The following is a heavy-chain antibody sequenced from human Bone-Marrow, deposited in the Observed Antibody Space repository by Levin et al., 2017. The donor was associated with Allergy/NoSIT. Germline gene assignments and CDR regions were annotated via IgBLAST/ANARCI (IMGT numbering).Heavy chain of an antibody. CDR2: ISSSSSYI. CDR1: GFTFSSYN. V-gene: IGHV3-48*01. CDR3: AGGMYCTTSSCYPDVFDP. D-gene: IGHD2-2*01. Sequence: QSGGSLRLSCSASGFTFSSYNMNWVRQAPGKGLEWLAYISSSSSYIYYADSVKGRFTVSRDNANKSLYLQMNSLRVEDTALYYCAGGMYCTTSSCYPDVFDPWGQGTLVTVSS. J-gene: IGHJ5*02.